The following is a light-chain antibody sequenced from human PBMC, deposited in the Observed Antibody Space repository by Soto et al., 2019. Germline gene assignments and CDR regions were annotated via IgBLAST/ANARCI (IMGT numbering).Light chain of an antibody. V-gene: IGLV2-14*01. Sequence: QSVLTQPASVSGSPGQSITISCTGTSSDVGGYNYVSWYQQHPGKAPKLMIYEVSNRPSGVSNRFSGSKSGNTASLTISGLQAEDAADYYCSSYTSSSTWVFGGGTKLTAL. CDR3: SSYTSSSTWV. J-gene: IGLJ3*02. CDR1: SSDVGGYNY. CDR2: EVS.